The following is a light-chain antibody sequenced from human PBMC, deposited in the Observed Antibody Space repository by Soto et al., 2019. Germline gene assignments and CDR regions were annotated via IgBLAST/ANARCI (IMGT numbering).Light chain of an antibody. CDR2: ASS. J-gene: IGKJ1*01. CDR1: QSISIY. CDR3: QQTYSNPRT. V-gene: IGKV1-39*01. Sequence: DIQMTQSPSSLSASVGDRVTITCRTSQSISIYLNWYQQIPGKAPKLLIYASSNLHTVVPSRFSGSASGTDFTPTISSLQPEDSATYYCQQTYSNPRTFGQGTKVEIK.